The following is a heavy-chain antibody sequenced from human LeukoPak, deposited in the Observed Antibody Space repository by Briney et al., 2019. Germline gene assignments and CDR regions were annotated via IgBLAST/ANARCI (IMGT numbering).Heavy chain of an antibody. D-gene: IGHD4-23*01. CDR1: GFTFNSYN. J-gene: IGHJ3*02. CDR2: LSSRSRTV. Sequence: GGSLRLSCAASGFTFNSYNMNWVRQAPGKGLEWVSFLSSRSRTVYYADSVKGRFPISRDNAKNSLYLQMNSLRDEDTAVYYCARDPMHNGGHDAFDIWGQGTMVTVSS. V-gene: IGHV3-48*02. CDR3: ARDPMHNGGHDAFDI.